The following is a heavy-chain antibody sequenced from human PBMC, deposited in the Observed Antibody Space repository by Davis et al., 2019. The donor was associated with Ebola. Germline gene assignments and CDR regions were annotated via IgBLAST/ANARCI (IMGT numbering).Heavy chain of an antibody. D-gene: IGHD3-22*01. J-gene: IGHJ3*02. Sequence: SVKVSCKASGGTFSSYAISWVRQAPGQGLEWMGGIIPIFGTANYAQKFQERVTITRDMSTSTAYMELSSLRSEDTAVYYCAAERRYYYDSSGSNDAFDIWGQGTMVTVSS. V-gene: IGHV1-69*05. CDR2: IIPIFGTA. CDR3: AAERRYYYDSSGSNDAFDI. CDR1: GGTFSSYA.